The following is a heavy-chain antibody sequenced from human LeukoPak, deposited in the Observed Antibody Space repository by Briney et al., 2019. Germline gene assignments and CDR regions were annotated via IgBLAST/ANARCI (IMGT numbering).Heavy chain of an antibody. CDR2: ITGSSRAI. Sequence: GGSLRLSCAGSGFNFTSYSMNWVRQAPGKGLEWISFITGSSRAIYYADSVKVRFTISRDNAKNSVFLQMNSLRAEDTAVYYCAELGITMIGGVWGKGTTVTISS. V-gene: IGHV3-48*01. CDR3: AELGITMIGGV. D-gene: IGHD3-10*02. J-gene: IGHJ6*04. CDR1: GFNFTSYS.